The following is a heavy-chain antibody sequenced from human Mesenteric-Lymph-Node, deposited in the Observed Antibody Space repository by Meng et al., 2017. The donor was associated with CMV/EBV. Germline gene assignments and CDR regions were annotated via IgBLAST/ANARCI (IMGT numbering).Heavy chain of an antibody. D-gene: IGHD3-10*01. Sequence: SLSCTVSGGSVTSGFYYWTWFRQPPGRGLEWIGYIDRSGSTNHNPSLKSRVTISVDTSKNQFSLKLSSVTAADTAVYYCARDGSGLIPWGQGTLVTVSS. V-gene: IGHV4-61*01. CDR1: GGSVTSGFYY. J-gene: IGHJ5*02. CDR3: ARDGSGLIP. CDR2: IDRSGST.